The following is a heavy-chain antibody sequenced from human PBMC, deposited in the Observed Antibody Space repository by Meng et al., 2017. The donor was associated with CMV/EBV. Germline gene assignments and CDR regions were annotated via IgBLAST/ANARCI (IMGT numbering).Heavy chain of an antibody. J-gene: IGHJ6*02. D-gene: IGHD6-19*01. CDR3: ARDLAVAGSYYYYGMDV. CDR1: GFTFSSYE. V-gene: IGHV3-48*03. Sequence: GGSLRLSCAASGFTFSSYEMNWVRQAPGKGLEWVSYISSSGSTIYYADSVKGRFTISRDNAKNSLYLQMNSLRAEDTAAYYCARDLAVAGSYYYYGMDVWGQGTTVTVSS. CDR2: ISSSGSTI.